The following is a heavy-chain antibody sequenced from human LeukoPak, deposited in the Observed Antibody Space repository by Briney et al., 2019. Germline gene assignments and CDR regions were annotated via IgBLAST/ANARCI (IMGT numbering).Heavy chain of an antibody. CDR2: ISSNGGST. J-gene: IGHJ4*02. Sequence: PGGSLRLSCAASGFTFSSYAMHWVRQAPGKGLEYVSTISSNGGSTYYANSVKDRFTISRDNSRNTLYLQMGSLRAEDMAVYYCARGQIAYSGSYSDYWGQGTLATVSS. CDR1: GFTFSSYA. D-gene: IGHD1-26*01. CDR3: ARGQIAYSGSYSDY. V-gene: IGHV3-64*01.